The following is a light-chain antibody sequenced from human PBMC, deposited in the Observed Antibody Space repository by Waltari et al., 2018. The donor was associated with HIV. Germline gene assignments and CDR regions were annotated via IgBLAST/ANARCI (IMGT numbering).Light chain of an antibody. Sequence: EIVLTQSPGTLSLSPGEGATLSCRASQSVSSTHLAWYQQKPGQAPRLLIYGASSRATGIPDRFSGSGSGTDFTLTISRLEPEDFAVYYCQQYGSSPLTFGPGTKVDIK. CDR3: QQYGSSPLT. CDR2: GAS. V-gene: IGKV3-20*01. CDR1: QSVSSTH. J-gene: IGKJ3*01.